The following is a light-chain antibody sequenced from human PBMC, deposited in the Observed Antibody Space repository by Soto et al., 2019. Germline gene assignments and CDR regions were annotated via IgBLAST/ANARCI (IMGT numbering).Light chain of an antibody. J-gene: IGKJ2*01. CDR1: QSITNN. V-gene: IGKV3-15*01. CDR3: QQYSNWPRGT. CDR2: GAS. Sequence: EIVMTQSPATLSVSPGQRATLSCRASQSITNNHLAWYQQKPGQAPRLLIYGASSRATGVPPRFSGSGSGKEFTLTISSLQYEDFSLYYFQQYSNWPRGTFGQGTKLQIK.